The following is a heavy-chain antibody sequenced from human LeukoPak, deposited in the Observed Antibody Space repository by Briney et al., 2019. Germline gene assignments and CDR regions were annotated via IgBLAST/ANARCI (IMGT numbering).Heavy chain of an antibody. CDR3: ARDLFRAAGSNYYGMDV. D-gene: IGHD2-21*01. Sequence: ASVMVSCKASGYTFTSYYMHWVRQAPGQGLEWMGIINPSGGTTSYAQKFQGRVTLTRDTSTSTVYMEMRSLRSEDTAVYYCARDLFRAAGSNYYGMDVWGQGTTVTVSS. CDR1: GYTFTSYY. V-gene: IGHV1-46*01. CDR2: INPSGGTT. J-gene: IGHJ6*02.